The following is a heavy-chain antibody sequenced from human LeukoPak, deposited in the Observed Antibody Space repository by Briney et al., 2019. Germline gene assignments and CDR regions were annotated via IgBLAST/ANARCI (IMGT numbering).Heavy chain of an antibody. J-gene: IGHJ3*02. CDR2: IIPILGIA. CDR1: GGTFSSYT. Sequence: GASVKVSCKASGGTFSSYTISWVQQAPGQGLEWMGRIIPILGIANYAQKFQGRVTITADKSTSTAYMELSSLRSEDTAVYYCAREYSNPPRWYAFDIWGQGTMVTVSS. V-gene: IGHV1-69*04. CDR3: AREYSNPPRWYAFDI. D-gene: IGHD6-13*01.